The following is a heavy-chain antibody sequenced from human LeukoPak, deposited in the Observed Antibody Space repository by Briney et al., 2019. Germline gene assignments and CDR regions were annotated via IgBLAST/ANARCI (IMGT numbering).Heavy chain of an antibody. V-gene: IGHV7-4-1*02. CDR2: INTNTKNP. CDR3: ARGGFESRWAFDI. J-gene: IGHJ3*02. Sequence: ASVKVSCKASGYTFTKYAMNWVRQAPGQGLEWMGLINTNTKNPTYAQDFTGQLVFSLDTSVSTAYLQISNLKAEDTAVYYCARGGFESRWAFDIWGQGTMVTVSS. CDR1: GYTFTKYA. D-gene: IGHD3-22*01.